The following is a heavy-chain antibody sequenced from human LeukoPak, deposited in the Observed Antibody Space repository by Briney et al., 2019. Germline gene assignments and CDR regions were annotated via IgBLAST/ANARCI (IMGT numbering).Heavy chain of an antibody. V-gene: IGHV3-30-3*01. CDR2: ISYDGSNK. Sequence: GGALRLPCSASGFTFGSYAMHRVRRAPRKGLEWVAVISYDGSNKYYADSVKGRFTISRDNSKNTLYLQMNSLRAEDTAVYYCARGRGYSYGFIVYWGQGTLVTVSS. CDR1: GFTFGSYA. D-gene: IGHD5-18*01. J-gene: IGHJ4*02. CDR3: ARGRGYSYGFIVY.